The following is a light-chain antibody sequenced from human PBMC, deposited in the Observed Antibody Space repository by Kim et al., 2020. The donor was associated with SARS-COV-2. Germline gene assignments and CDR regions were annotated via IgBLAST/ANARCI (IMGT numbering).Light chain of an antibody. Sequence: DIQMTQSPSTLSASVGDRVTITCRASQSIDSWLAWYQQKPGQAPKLLIYKASRLHSGVPSRFSGSGSGTEFTLTINGLQPDVFAMYFCQQYETYWTFGLGTKVDIK. V-gene: IGKV1-5*03. CDR3: QQYETYWT. CDR1: QSIDSW. J-gene: IGKJ1*01. CDR2: KAS.